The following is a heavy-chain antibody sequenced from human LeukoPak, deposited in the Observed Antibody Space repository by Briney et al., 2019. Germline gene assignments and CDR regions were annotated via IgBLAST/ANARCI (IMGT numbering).Heavy chain of an antibody. CDR1: GYTFTSYG. CDR2: ISAYNGNT. CDR3: ATKTPGEYPYDY. Sequence: VASVKVSCKASGYTFTSYGISWVRQAPGQGLEWMGWISAYNGNTNYAQKLQGRVTMTTDTSTSTAYMELRSLRSDDTAVYYCATKTPGEYPYDYWGQGTLVTVSP. D-gene: IGHD4-17*01. V-gene: IGHV1-18*01. J-gene: IGHJ4*02.